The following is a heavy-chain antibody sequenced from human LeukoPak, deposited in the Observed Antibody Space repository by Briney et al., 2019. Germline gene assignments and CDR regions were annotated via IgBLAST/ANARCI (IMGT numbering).Heavy chain of an antibody. D-gene: IGHD2-21*01. CDR1: GGSISDYF. V-gene: IGHV4-4*07. CDR2: IYSSGST. Sequence: SETLSLTCTVSGGSISDYFGSWIRQPAGKGLEWIGRIYSSGSTLYNPSLKSRVTMSVDTSKNQFSLRLTSVTAADTAVYYCARGPYCGDDCYFDSWGRGTLFTVSS. CDR3: ARGPYCGDDCYFDS. J-gene: IGHJ4*02.